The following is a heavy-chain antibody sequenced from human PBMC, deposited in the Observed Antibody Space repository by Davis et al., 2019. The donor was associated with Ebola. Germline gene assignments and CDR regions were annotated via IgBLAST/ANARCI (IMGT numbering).Heavy chain of an antibody. V-gene: IGHV3-21*01. CDR3: ARWSTARPDY. CDR2: ISSSSSYI. J-gene: IGHJ4*02. CDR1: GFTFSSYS. D-gene: IGHD6-6*01. Sequence: GESLKISCAASGFTFSSYSMNWVRQAPGKGLEWVSSISSSSSYIYYADSVKGRFTISRDNAKNSLYLQMNSLRAEDTAVYYCARWSTARPDYWGQGTLVTVSS.